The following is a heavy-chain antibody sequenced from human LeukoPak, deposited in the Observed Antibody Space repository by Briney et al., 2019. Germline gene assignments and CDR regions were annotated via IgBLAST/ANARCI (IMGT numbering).Heavy chain of an antibody. V-gene: IGHV1-2*02. J-gene: IGHJ6*03. Sequence: ASVKVSCKASGYTFTGYYFHWLRQAPGQGLEWLGWINPNSGGTNYAQKFQGRVTMTWDTSITTAYMELRGLRSDDTAVYYCACSSGTGTTRNYYYYMDVRGKGATVTVSS. D-gene: IGHD1-7*01. CDR2: INPNSGGT. CDR1: GYTFTGYY. CDR3: ACSSGTGTTRNYYYYMDV.